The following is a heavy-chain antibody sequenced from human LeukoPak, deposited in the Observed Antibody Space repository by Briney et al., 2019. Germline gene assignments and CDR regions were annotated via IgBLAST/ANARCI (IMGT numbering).Heavy chain of an antibody. D-gene: IGHD1-26*01. V-gene: IGHV4-38-2*01. CDR3: ASLSGATLSDAFDI. J-gene: IGHJ3*02. Sequence: PSETLSLTCAVSGYSISSGYYWGWIRQPPGKGLEWIGSIYHSGSTYHNPSLKSRVTISVDTSKNQFSLKLSSVTAADTAVYYCASLSGATLSDAFDIWGQGTMVTVSS. CDR1: GYSISSGYY. CDR2: IYHSGST.